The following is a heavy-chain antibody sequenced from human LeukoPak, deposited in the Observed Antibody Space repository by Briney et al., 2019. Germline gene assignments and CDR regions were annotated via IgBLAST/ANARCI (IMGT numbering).Heavy chain of an antibody. CDR1: YW. CDR2: IYPGDSDT. J-gene: IGHJ4*02. CDR3: ARLHDILTAPIPGPQDY. Sequence: YWSWIRQPAGKGLEWMGIIYPGDSDTRYSPSFQGQVTISADKSISTAYLQWSSLKASDTAMYYCARLHDILTAPIPGPQDYWGQGTLVTVSS. D-gene: IGHD3-9*01. V-gene: IGHV5-51*01.